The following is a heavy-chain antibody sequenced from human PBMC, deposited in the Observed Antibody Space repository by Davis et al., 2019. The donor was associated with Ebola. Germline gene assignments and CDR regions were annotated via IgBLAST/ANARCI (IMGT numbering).Heavy chain of an antibody. D-gene: IGHD2-2*02. V-gene: IGHV3-30*18. CDR1: GFTFSSYG. J-gene: IGHJ6*02. CDR2: ISYDGSNK. CDR3: AKDLFRNSCYKGRGQLGHYYGMDV. Sequence: GGSLRLSCAASGFTFSSYGMHWVRQAPGKGLEWVAVISYDGSNKYYADSVKGRFTISRDNSKNTLYLQMNSLRTEDTAVYYCAKDLFRNSCYKGRGQLGHYYGMDVWGQGTTVTVSS.